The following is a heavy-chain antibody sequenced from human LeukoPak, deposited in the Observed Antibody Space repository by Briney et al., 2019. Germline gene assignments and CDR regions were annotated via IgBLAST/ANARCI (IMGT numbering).Heavy chain of an antibody. J-gene: IGHJ4*02. D-gene: IGHD3-22*01. CDR3: ARGSRPTYYYDSSGYYPLYYFDY. CDR1: GGSISSYY. CDR2: IYYSGST. Sequence: SETLSLTCTVSGGSISSYYWSWIRQPPGKGLEWIGYIYYSGSTNYNPSLKSRVTISVDTSKNRFSLKLSSVTAADTAVYYCARGSRPTYYYDSSGYYPLYYFDYWGQGSLVTVSS. V-gene: IGHV4-59*12.